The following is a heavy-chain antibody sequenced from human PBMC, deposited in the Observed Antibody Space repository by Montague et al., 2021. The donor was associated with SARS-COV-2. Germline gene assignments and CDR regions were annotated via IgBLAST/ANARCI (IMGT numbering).Heavy chain of an antibody. CDR1: GFTSGDYA. J-gene: IGHJ5*02. CDR2: ISWNSGSI. V-gene: IGHV3-9*02. Sequence: SLRLSCAASGFTSGDYAMHWVRQAPGKGLEWVSGISWNSGSIGYADSVKSRFTISRDNAKNSLYLQMNSLRAEDTALYYCAKDSYYDFWSGYSPGENWFDPWGQGTLVTVSS. CDR3: AKDSYYDFWSGYSPGENWFDP. D-gene: IGHD3-3*01.